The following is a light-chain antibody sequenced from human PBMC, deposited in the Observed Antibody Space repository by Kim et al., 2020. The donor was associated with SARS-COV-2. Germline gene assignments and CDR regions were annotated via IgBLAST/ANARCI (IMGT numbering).Light chain of an antibody. J-gene: IGLJ3*02. CDR3: NSRDSSGNHLV. CDR1: SLRNYY. CDR2: GRN. Sequence: ALGQTVRNTCQGDSLRNYYASWYQQKPRQAPVVVIYGRNDRPSGIPDRFSGSNSGNTASLTITGAQAEDEATYYCNSRDSSGNHLVFGGGTQLTVL. V-gene: IGLV3-19*01.